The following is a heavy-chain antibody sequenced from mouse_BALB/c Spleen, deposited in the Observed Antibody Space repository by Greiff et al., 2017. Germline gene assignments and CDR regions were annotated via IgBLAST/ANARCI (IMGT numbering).Heavy chain of an antibody. CDR3: AFITTGAY. Sequence: LVESGPELVKPGASVKMSCKASGYTFTDYVISWVKQRTGQGLEWIGEIYPGSGSTYYNEKFKGKATLTADKSSNTAYMQLSSLTSEDSAVYFCAFITTGAYWGQGTLVTVSA. V-gene: IGHV1-77*01. D-gene: IGHD1-1*01. J-gene: IGHJ3*01. CDR2: IYPGSGST. CDR1: GYTFTDYV.